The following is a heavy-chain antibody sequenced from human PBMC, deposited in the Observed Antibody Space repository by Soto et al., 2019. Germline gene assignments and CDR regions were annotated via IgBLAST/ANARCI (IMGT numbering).Heavy chain of an antibody. V-gene: IGHV1-2*04. D-gene: IGHD3-22*01. CDR3: ARVPLYYYDSWADAFDI. Sequence: ASVKVSCKASRYTFTGYYMHWVRQAPGQGLEWMGWINPNSGGTNYAQKFQGWVTMTRDTSISTAYMELSRLRSDDTAVYYCARVPLYYYDSWADAFDIWGQGAMVTVSS. J-gene: IGHJ3*02. CDR1: RYTFTGYY. CDR2: INPNSGGT.